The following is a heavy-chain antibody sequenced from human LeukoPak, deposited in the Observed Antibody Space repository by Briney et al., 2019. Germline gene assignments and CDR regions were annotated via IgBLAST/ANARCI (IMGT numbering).Heavy chain of an antibody. V-gene: IGHV3-23*01. D-gene: IGHD6-13*01. J-gene: IGHJ4*02. Sequence: SGGSLRLSCAASGFTFNNYAMNWVREAPGKGLEWGSTAGGLGRRTYYADSVQGRFTISRDNSKNTLFLQMNSLRAEDTAAYYCAKGGSSWYYFDYWGQGTLVTVSS. CDR3: AKGGSSWYYFDY. CDR2: AGGLGRRT. CDR1: GFTFNNYA.